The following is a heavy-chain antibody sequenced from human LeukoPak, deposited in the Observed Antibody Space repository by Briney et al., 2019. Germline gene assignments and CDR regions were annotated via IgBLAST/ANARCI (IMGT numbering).Heavy chain of an antibody. D-gene: IGHD5-12*01. CDR1: GYTFTTYG. J-gene: IGHJ4*02. Sequence: ASVKVSCKASGYTFTTYGISWVRQAPGQGLEWVGWISPYTFNTNPAQKFQDRVTMTTDTSTSTAYMELSSLTSDDTAVYYCAGGGQGVFDYWGQGTLVTVSS. CDR2: ISPYTFNT. CDR3: AGGGQGVFDY. V-gene: IGHV1-18*01.